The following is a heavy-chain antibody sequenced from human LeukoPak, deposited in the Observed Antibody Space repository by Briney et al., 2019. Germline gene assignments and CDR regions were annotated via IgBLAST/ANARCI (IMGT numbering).Heavy chain of an antibody. D-gene: IGHD6-13*01. CDR3: ARDEEQQLVPSYFDY. CDR2: IYYSGST. CDR1: GGSISSYY. J-gene: IGHJ4*02. V-gene: IGHV4-59*12. Sequence: SETLSPTCTVSGGSISSYYWSWIRQPPGKGLEWIGYIYYSGSTNYNPSLKSRVTISVDTSKNQFSLKLSSVTAADTAVYYCARDEEQQLVPSYFDYWGQGTLVTVSS.